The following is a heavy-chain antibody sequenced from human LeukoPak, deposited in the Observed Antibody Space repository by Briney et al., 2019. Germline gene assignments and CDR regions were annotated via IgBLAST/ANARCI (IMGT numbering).Heavy chain of an antibody. V-gene: IGHV3-30*02. Sequence: GGSLRLSCAASGFTFNNYGMHWVRQAPGKGLEWVAFIRYNGNNQYYADSVKGRFTISRDNSKNTLYLQMNSLRAEDTAVYYCAKDYSSSWYWYFDLWGRGTLVTVSS. J-gene: IGHJ2*01. D-gene: IGHD6-13*01. CDR1: GFTFNNYG. CDR3: AKDYSSSWYWYFDL. CDR2: IRYNGNNQ.